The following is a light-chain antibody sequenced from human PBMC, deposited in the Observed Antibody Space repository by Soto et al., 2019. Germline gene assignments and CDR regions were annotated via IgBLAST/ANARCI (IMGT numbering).Light chain of an antibody. Sequence: QSMLTQPPSASGTPGQRVTLSCSGSSSNIGSNTVNWYQQLPGTAPKLLIYSNNQRPSAVPDRFSGSKSGTSASLAISGLQSEDEADYYCAAWDDSLNGWVFGGGTKLTFL. V-gene: IGLV1-44*01. J-gene: IGLJ3*02. CDR3: AAWDDSLNGWV. CDR2: SNN. CDR1: SSNIGSNT.